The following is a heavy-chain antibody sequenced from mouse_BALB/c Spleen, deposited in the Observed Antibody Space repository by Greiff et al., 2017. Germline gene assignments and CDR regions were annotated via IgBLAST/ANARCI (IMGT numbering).Heavy chain of an antibody. D-gene: IGHD2-1*01. J-gene: IGHJ4*01. CDR3: ARDPGNYPYAMDY. CDR1: GFSLTSYG. V-gene: IGHV2-9*02. Sequence: VKLVESGPGLVAPSQSLSITCPVSGFSLTSYGVHWVRQPPGKGLEWLGVIWAGGSTNYNSALMSRLSISKDNSKSQVFLKMNSLQTDDTAMYYCARDPGNYPYAMDYWGQGTSVTVTS. CDR2: IWAGGST.